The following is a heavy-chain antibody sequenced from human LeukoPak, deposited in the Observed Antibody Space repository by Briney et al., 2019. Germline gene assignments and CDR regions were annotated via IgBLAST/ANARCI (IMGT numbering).Heavy chain of an antibody. Sequence: SETLSLTCTVSGGSISSSSYYWGWIRQPPGKGLEWIGSIYYSGSTYYNPSLKSRVTISVDTSKNQFSLKLSSVTAADTAVYYCARGDAYDYVWGSYRFDYWGQGTLVTVSS. CDR3: ARGDAYDYVWGSYRFDY. CDR2: IYYSGST. CDR1: GGSISSSSYY. V-gene: IGHV4-39*07. D-gene: IGHD3-16*02. J-gene: IGHJ4*02.